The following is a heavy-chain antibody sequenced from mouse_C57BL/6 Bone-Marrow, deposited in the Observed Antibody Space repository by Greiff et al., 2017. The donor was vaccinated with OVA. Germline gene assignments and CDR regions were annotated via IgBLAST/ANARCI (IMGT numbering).Heavy chain of an antibody. J-gene: IGHJ2*01. CDR1: GYTFTSYW. CDR3: ARTHITTVGALDY. D-gene: IGHD1-1*01. V-gene: IGHV1-72*01. Sequence: QVQLQQSGAELVKPGASVKLSCKASGYTFTSYWMHWVKQRPGRGLEWIGRIDPNSGGTKYNEKFKSKATLTVDKPSSTAYMQLSSLQSENSAVYDGARTHITTVGALDYWGQGTTLTVSS. CDR2: IDPNSGGT.